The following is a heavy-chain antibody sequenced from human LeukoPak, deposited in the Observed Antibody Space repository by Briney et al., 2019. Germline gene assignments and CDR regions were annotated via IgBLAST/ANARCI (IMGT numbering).Heavy chain of an antibody. CDR3: ASLLRDGYNFDY. CDR2: IYYSGST. J-gene: IGHJ4*02. CDR1: GGSISSSSYY. V-gene: IGHV4-39*01. Sequence: SETLSLTCTVSGGSISSSSYYWGWIRQPPGKGLEWIGSIYYSGSTYYNPSLKSRVTISVDTSKNQFSLKLSSVTAADTAVYYCASLLRDGYNFDYWGQGTLVTVSS. D-gene: IGHD5-24*01.